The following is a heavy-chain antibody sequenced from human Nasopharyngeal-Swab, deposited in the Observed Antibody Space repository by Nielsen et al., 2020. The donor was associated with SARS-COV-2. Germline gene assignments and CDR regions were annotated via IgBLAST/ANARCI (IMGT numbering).Heavy chain of an antibody. Sequence: GVLKISCAASGFTFSSYAMSWVRQAPGKGLEWVSAISGSGGSTYYADSVKGRFTISRDNSKNTLYLQMNSLRAEDTAVYYCAKANSRFSSGWDYWGQGTLVTVSS. CDR2: ISGSGGST. D-gene: IGHD3-22*01. J-gene: IGHJ4*02. V-gene: IGHV3-23*01. CDR3: AKANSRFSSGWDY. CDR1: GFTFSSYA.